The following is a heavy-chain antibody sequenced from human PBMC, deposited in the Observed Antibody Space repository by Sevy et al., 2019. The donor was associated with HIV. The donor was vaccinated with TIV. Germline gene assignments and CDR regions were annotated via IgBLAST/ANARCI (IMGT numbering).Heavy chain of an antibody. J-gene: IGHJ4*02. Sequence: GGSLRLSCAASGFTVSSNYMSWVRQAPGKGLEWVSVIYSGDSISYADSVKGRFTISRDNSKNTLYLQMNSLRAEDTAVYYCAALAEGDWGQGTLVTVSS. V-gene: IGHV3-53*01. CDR3: AALAEGD. D-gene: IGHD6-13*01. CDR2: IYSGDSI. CDR1: GFTVSSNY.